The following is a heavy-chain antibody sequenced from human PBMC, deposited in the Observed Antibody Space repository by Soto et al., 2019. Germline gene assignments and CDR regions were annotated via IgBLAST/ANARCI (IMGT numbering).Heavy chain of an antibody. D-gene: IGHD3-9*01. CDR1: GFTFSSYA. J-gene: IGHJ4*02. CDR2: ISGSGGST. V-gene: IGHV3-23*01. CDR3: ARDLRYFGWPPVY. Sequence: GGSLRLSCAASGFTFSSYAMSWVRQAPGKGLEWVSAISGSGGSTYYADSVKGRFTISRDNSKNTPYLQMNSLRADDTAVYYCARDLRYFGWPPVYWGQGTLVTVSS.